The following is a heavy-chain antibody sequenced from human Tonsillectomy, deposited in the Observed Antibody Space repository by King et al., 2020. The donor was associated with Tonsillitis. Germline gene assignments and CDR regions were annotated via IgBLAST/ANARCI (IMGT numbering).Heavy chain of an antibody. CDR2: ISGSGGST. J-gene: IGHJ5*02. V-gene: IGHV3-23*04. D-gene: IGHD2-8*01. CDR1: GFTFSSYA. Sequence: VQLVESGGGLVQPGGSLRLSCAASGFTFSSYAMSWVRQAPGKGLEWVSAISGSGGSTYYADSVKGRFTISRDNSKNTLYLQMNSLRAEDTAVYYCAKESKYCTNGVCHNWFDPWGQGTLATVSS. CDR3: AKESKYCTNGVCHNWFDP.